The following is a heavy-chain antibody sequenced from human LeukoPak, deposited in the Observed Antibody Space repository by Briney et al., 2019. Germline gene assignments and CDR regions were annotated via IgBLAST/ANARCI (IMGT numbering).Heavy chain of an antibody. CDR3: ARYSSSRYSGWFDP. V-gene: IGHV1-18*01. CDR1: GYTFTSYG. CDR2: ISAYNGNT. J-gene: IGHJ5*02. D-gene: IGHD6-13*01. Sequence: EASVKASCKASGYTFTSYGISWVRQAPGQGLEWMGWISAYNGNTNYAQKLQGRVTMTTDTSTSTAYMELRSLRSDDTAVYYCARYSSSRYSGWFDPWGQGTLVTVSS.